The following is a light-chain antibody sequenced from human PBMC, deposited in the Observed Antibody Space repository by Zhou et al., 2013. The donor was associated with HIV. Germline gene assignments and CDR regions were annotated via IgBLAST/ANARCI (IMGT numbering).Light chain of an antibody. CDR1: QSVSSSY. J-gene: IGKJ1*01. Sequence: PGERATLSCRASQSVSSSYLAWYQQKPGQAPRLLIYGASSRATGIPGRFSGSGSGTDFTLTISRLEPEDFAVYYCQQYGSSPWTFGQGTKVEI. V-gene: IGKV3-20*01. CDR2: GAS. CDR3: QQYGSSPWT.